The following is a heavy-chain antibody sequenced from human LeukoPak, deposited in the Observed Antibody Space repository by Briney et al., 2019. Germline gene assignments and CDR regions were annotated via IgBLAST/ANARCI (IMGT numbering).Heavy chain of an antibody. Sequence: LPGGSLRLSCAASGFTFSTFAMDWVRQAPGKGLEYLSAISDSGGDTNYANSVKARFTISRDNSKNTLYLQMNSLRAEDTAVYYCAAPPDVSFDIWGQGTMVTVSS. J-gene: IGHJ3*02. CDR1: GFTFSTFA. CDR2: ISDSGGDT. V-gene: IGHV3-64*01. CDR3: AAPPDVSFDI.